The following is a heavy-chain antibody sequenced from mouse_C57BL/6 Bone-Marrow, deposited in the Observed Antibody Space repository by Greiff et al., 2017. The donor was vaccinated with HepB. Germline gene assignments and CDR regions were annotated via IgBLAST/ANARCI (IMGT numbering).Heavy chain of an antibody. CDR2: IDPSDSET. CDR3: ARHGYDYAMDY. CDR1: GYTFTSYW. J-gene: IGHJ4*01. V-gene: IGHV1-52*01. D-gene: IGHD2-2*01. Sequence: QVQLQQPGAELVRPGSSVKLSCKASGYTFTSYWMHWVKQRPIQGLEWIGNIDPSDSETHYNQKFKDKATLTVDKSSSTAYMQLSSLTSEDSAVYYCARHGYDYAMDYWGQGTSVTVSS.